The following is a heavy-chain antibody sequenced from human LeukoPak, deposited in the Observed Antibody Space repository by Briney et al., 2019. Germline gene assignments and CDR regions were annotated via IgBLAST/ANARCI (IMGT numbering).Heavy chain of an antibody. CDR1: GFTFSRYE. CDR2: ISSSGNTL. D-gene: IGHD3-22*01. V-gene: IGHV3-48*03. Sequence: GGSLRLSCAASGFTFSRYEMNWVRQAPGKGLEGISYISSSGNTLYYANSVKGRFTISRDNAKNSLYLQMNSLRAEDTAVYYCSRETDYYDGSGYSRPLDYWGQGTLVTVSS. CDR3: SRETDYYDGSGYSRPLDY. J-gene: IGHJ4*02.